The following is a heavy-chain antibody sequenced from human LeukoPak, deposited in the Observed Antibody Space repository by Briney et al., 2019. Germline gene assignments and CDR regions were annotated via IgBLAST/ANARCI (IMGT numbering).Heavy chain of an antibody. CDR1: GFTFSSYG. V-gene: IGHV3-30*02. CDR3: ARGRIVVVQNNWFDP. J-gene: IGHJ5*02. Sequence: GGPLRLSCAASGFTFSSYGMHWVRQAPGKGLEWVAFIRYDGSNKYYADSVKGRFTISRDNSKNTLYLQMNSLRAEDTAVYYCARGRIVVVQNNWFDPWGQGTLVTVSS. D-gene: IGHD3-22*01. CDR2: IRYDGSNK.